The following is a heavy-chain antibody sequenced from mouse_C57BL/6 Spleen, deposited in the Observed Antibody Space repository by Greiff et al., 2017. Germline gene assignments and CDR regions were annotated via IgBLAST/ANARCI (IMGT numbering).Heavy chain of an antibody. D-gene: IGHD2-14*01. CDR3: ARFRYDGRYFDY. V-gene: IGHV1-55*01. CDR2: IYPGSGST. J-gene: IGHJ2*01. Sequence: QVQLQQPGAELVKPGASVKMSCKASGYTFTSYWITWVKQRPGQGLEWIGDIYPGSGSTNYNEKFKGKATLTVDTSSSTAYMQLSSLTSEDSAVYDYARFRYDGRYFDYWGQGTTLTVSS. CDR1: GYTFTSYW.